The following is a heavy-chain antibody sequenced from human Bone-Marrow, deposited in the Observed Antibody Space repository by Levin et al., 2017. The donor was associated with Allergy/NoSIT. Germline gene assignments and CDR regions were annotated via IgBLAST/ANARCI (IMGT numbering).Heavy chain of an antibody. V-gene: IGHV3-48*02. J-gene: IGHJ4*02. D-gene: IGHD2-21*02. Sequence: SCAASGFTFSSYSMNWVRQAPGKGLEWVSYISSSSSTIYYADSVQGRFTISRDNAKNSLYLQMNSLRDEDTAVYYCARDALYCGSDCYVFDYWGQGILVTVSS. CDR1: GFTFSSYS. CDR2: ISSSSSTI. CDR3: ARDALYCGSDCYVFDY.